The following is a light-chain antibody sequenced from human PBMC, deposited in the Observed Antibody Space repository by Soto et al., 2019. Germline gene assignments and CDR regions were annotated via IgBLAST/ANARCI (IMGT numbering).Light chain of an antibody. CDR2: GAS. CDR3: QQYGRT. J-gene: IGKJ1*01. V-gene: IGKV3-20*01. CDR1: QSVSSSY. Sequence: EIVLTQSPGTLSLSPGERATLSCRASQSVSSSYLAWYQQKPGQAPSLLIYGASSRATGIPDRFSGSGSGTDFTLTISILEPEDFTVYYCQQYGRTFGQGTKVEFK.